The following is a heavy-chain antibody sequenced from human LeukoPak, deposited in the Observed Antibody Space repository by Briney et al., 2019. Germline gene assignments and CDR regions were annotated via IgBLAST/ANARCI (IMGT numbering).Heavy chain of an antibody. CDR2: INHSGST. CDR3: ARGGILTVGNWFDP. CDR1: GGSVSGYS. V-gene: IGHV4-34*01. Sequence: SETLSLTCAVSGGSVSGYSWSWIRQPPGKGLEWIGEINHSGSTNYNPSLKSRVTISVDTSKNQFSLKLSSVTAADTAVYYCARGGILTVGNWFDPWGQGTLVTVSS. J-gene: IGHJ5*02. D-gene: IGHD3-9*01.